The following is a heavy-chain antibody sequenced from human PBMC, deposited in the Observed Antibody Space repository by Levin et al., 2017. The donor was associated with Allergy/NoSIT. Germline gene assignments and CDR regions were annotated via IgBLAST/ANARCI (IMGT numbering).Heavy chain of an antibody. CDR3: ARHPLGVTTPYFDY. J-gene: IGHJ4*02. V-gene: IGHV5-51*01. CDR2: IYPDDSDI. CDR1: GYRFTNYW. Sequence: GESLKISCKGSGYRFTNYWIGWVRQMPGKGLEWMGIIYPDDSDIRYSPSFQGQVTISADKAINTAYLQWSSLKASDTAMYYCARHPLGVTTPYFDYWGQGTLVTVSS. D-gene: IGHD4-17*01.